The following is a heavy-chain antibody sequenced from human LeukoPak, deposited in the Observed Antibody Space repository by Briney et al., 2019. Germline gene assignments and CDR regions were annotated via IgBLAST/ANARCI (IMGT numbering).Heavy chain of an antibody. CDR3: AKGGRGNGEVY. D-gene: IGHD2-8*01. CDR1: GLTFSSYW. Sequence: GGSLRLSCAVSGLTFSSYWMNWVRQAPGKGLEWVANIKQDGSEKNYVDSVKGRFTISRDNAKSSLFLQMNDLRAEDTAVYYCAKGGRGNGEVYWGQGTLVTVSS. CDR2: IKQDGSEK. V-gene: IGHV3-7*01. J-gene: IGHJ4*02.